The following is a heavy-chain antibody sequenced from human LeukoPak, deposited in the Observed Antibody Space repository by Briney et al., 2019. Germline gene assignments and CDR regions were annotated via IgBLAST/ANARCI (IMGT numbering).Heavy chain of an antibody. J-gene: IGHJ4*02. D-gene: IGHD3-3*01. V-gene: IGHV3-30*18. Sequence: GRSLRLSCAASGFTFNSYGMPWVRQAPGKGLEWVAVISYDGSNKYYADSVKGRFTISRDNSKNTLYLQMNSLRAEDTAVYYCAKLVESGFVWSGYYIEDDYWGQGTLVTVSS. CDR2: ISYDGSNK. CDR1: GFTFNSYG. CDR3: AKLVESGFVWSGYYIEDDY.